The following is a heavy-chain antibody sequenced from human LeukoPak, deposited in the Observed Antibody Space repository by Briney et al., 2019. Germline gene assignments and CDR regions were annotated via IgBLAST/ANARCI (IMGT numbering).Heavy chain of an antibody. Sequence: PGGSLRLSCAASGFTFSDYYMSWLRQAPGKGLEWVSFISSSSSYTHYTDSAKGRFTISRDNAKNSLYLQMNSLRVEDTAVYYCARVKGSYSVDYWGQGTLVTVSS. V-gene: IGHV3-11*06. J-gene: IGHJ4*02. CDR1: GFTFSDYY. D-gene: IGHD3-10*01. CDR2: ISSSSSYT. CDR3: ARVKGSYSVDY.